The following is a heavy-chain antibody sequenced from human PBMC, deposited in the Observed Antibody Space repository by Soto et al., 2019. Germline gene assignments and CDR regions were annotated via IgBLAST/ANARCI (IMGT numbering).Heavy chain of an antibody. CDR1: GGSISSGGHY. CDR3: ARERSSSGMDV. V-gene: IGHV4-31*03. Sequence: QVQLQESGPGLVKPSQTLSLTCTVSGGSISSGGHYWSWIRQHPGKGLEWIGYIYYSRSTYYNPSLKSRVTISVDTSKNQFSLKLSSVTAADTAVYYCARERSSSGMDVWGQRTTVTVSS. D-gene: IGHD6-6*01. J-gene: IGHJ6*02. CDR2: IYYSRST.